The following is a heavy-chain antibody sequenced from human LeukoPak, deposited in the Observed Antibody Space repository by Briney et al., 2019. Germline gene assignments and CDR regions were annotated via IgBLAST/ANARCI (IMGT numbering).Heavy chain of an antibody. CDR3: ARALTGTRNAFDI. CDR1: GYTFSSDW. CDR2: INNDGSST. J-gene: IGHJ3*02. D-gene: IGHD1-20*01. V-gene: IGHV3-74*01. Sequence: PGGSLRLSCAASGYTFSSDWMHWVRQAPGEGLVWVSRINNDGSSTYYADSVKGRFTISRDNAKNTLSLQMNSLRAEDTAVYYCARALTGTRNAFDIWGQGTMVIVSS.